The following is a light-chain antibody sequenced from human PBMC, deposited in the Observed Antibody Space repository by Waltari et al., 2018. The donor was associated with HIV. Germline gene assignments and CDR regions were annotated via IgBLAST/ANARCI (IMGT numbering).Light chain of an antibody. CDR1: QGIRNS. CDR3: QQFKTYPLT. V-gene: IGKV1-9*01. J-gene: IGKJ3*01. Sequence: DIQLTQSPSFLSASVGDRVTFTCRASQGIRNSLAWYQQRPGKAPNLLIYAASTLHSGVPSRFSGSGSGTDFTLTISSLQPEDFATYYCQQFKTYPLTFGPGTKVDVK. CDR2: AAS.